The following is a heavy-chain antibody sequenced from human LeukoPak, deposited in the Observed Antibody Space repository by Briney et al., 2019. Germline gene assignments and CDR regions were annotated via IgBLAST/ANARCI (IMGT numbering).Heavy chain of an antibody. Sequence: PGGSLRLSCAASGFTFSSYAMNWVRQAPGKGLEWVSAVRGSDAGTSYADSVKGQFTISRDNSKNTLYLQMNSLRAEDTAVYYCAKNRGGSYYSGSDYWGQGTLVTVSS. J-gene: IGHJ4*02. CDR1: GFTFSSYA. D-gene: IGHD1-26*01. V-gene: IGHV3-23*01. CDR2: VRGSDAGT. CDR3: AKNRGGSYYSGSDY.